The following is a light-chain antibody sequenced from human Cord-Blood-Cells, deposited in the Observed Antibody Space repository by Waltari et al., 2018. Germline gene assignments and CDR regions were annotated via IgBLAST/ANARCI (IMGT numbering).Light chain of an antibody. J-gene: IGLJ3*02. CDR1: SSDVGSYNL. Sequence: QSALTQPASVSGSPGQSITISCTGTSSDVGSYNLVSWYQQHPGKAPELMIYEGSKRPSGVSNRFSGSKSCNTASLTISGLQAEDEADYYCCSYAGSSTWVFGGGTKLTVL. CDR2: EGS. CDR3: CSYAGSSTWV. V-gene: IGLV2-23*01.